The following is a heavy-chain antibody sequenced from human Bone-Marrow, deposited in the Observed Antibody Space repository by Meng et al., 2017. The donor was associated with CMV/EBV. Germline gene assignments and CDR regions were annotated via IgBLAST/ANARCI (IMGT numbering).Heavy chain of an antibody. CDR2: ISGSGGST. Sequence: GEFLKISCAASGFTFSSYAMSWVRQAPGKGLEWVSAISGSGGSTYYADPVKGRFTISRDNSKNTLYLQMNSLRAEDTAVYYCAKIGLQELGHFDYWGQGTLVT. CDR3: AKIGLQELGHFDY. V-gene: IGHV3-23*01. CDR1: GFTFSSYA. D-gene: IGHD1-7*01. J-gene: IGHJ4*02.